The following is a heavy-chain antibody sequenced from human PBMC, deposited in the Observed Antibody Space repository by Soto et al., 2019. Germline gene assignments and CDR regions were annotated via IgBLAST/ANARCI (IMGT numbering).Heavy chain of an antibody. CDR1: GGSIRGHYW. D-gene: IGHD1-26*01. J-gene: IGHJ4*02. CDR2: IYHGGAT. Sequence: PSETLSLTCAVSGGSIRGHYWWSWVRQTPGKGLEWIGEIYHGGATYYNPSLKSRVTISTDESKNQLSLKLNSVTAADTAVYYCARRWGAAVDYWGQGTLVTVSS. V-gene: IGHV4-4*02. CDR3: ARRWGAAVDY.